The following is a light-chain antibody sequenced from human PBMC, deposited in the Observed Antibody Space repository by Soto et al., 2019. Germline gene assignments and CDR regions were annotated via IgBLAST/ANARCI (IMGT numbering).Light chain of an antibody. CDR3: QVWDSYIDRTWV. CDR2: DDT. CDR1: SIGSKH. J-gene: IGLJ3*02. Sequence: SYELTQAPSVSVAPGQTARIPCAADSIGSKHVHWYQQRPGQAPLLVVYDDTDRPSGIPERFSGSNSGNTATLTISRVEVEDEADYYCQVWDSYIDRTWVFGGGTKVTVL. V-gene: IGLV3-21*02.